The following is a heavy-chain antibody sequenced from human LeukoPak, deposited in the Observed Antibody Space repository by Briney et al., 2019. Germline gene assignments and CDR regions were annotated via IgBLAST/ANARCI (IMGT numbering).Heavy chain of an antibody. V-gene: IGHV1-69*13. CDR3: ARGGDDYVWGSYRYKWFDP. D-gene: IGHD3-16*02. CDR1: GGTFSSYA. J-gene: IGHJ5*02. CDR2: IIPIFGTA. Sequence: ASVKVSCKASGGTFSSYAISWVRQAPGQGLEWMGGIIPIFGTANYAQKFQGRVTITADESTSTAYMELSRLRSDDTAVYYCARGGDDYVWGSYRYKWFDPWGQGTLVTVSS.